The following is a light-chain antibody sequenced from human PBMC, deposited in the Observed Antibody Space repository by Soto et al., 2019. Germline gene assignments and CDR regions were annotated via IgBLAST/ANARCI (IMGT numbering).Light chain of an antibody. V-gene: IGKV3-15*01. CDR3: QQYKSWPPIT. Sequence: EIVLTQSPATLSVSPGEGVTLSCRASQTVPSRIAWYQQKPGQAPRLLIYGASTRATGVPDRFSGTGSGTEFTLTISSLKSEDYGVYYCQQYKSWPPITFGQGTRLENK. J-gene: IGKJ5*01. CDR2: GAS. CDR1: QTVPSR.